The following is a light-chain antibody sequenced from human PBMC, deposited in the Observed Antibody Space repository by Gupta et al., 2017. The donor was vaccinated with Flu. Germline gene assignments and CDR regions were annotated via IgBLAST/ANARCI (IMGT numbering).Light chain of an antibody. CDR2: KGS. Sequence: VTLGKPASISCSGSHLLGHSDGNNYLEWFQQRPGQSPRRLIYKGSNRDSGVPDRFSGSGSGTDFTLKISRVEAEDVGVYYCTQYKHWLPTFGQGTRMDIK. CDR1: HLLGHSDGNNY. CDR3: TQYKHWLPT. J-gene: IGKJ2*01. V-gene: IGKV2-30*02.